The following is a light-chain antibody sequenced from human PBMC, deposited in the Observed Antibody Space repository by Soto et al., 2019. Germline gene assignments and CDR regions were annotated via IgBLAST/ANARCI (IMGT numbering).Light chain of an antibody. CDR2: AAS. Sequence: AIQLTQSPSSLSASVGDRVTITCRASQGISDDLAWFQQKPGKAPNLLIYAASDLHTGVPSMFRGSGSGTDFILTITNRQAEDFATYYCLQDSNYPWTFGQGTRVETK. V-gene: IGKV1-6*01. CDR3: LQDSNYPWT. CDR1: QGISDD. J-gene: IGKJ1*01.